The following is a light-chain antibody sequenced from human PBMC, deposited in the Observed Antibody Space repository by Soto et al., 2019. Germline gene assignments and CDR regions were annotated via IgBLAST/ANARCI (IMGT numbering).Light chain of an antibody. J-gene: IGKJ4*01. Sequence: DIQMTQSPSSVSASVGDSVTITCRASQGVSDWVAWYQQKPGEAPKLLIYGSSSLLSGVPSRFSGTRSGTEFTLTISSLQPDDFATYYCQQYYSYPLTFGGGTKVDIK. CDR3: QQYYSYPLT. V-gene: IGKV1D-16*01. CDR1: QGVSDW. CDR2: GSS.